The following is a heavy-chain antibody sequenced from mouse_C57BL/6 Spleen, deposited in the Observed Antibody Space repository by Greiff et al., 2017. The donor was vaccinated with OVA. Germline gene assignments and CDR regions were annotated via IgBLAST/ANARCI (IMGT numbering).Heavy chain of an antibody. CDR3: TPYDGYYENAMDY. CDR2: IYPGDGDT. V-gene: IGHV1-82*01. CDR1: GYAFSSSW. J-gene: IGHJ4*01. Sequence: QVQLKESGPELVKPGASVKISCKASGYAFSSSWMNWVKQRPGKGLEWIGRIYPGDGDTNYNGKFKGKATLTADKSSSTAYMQLSSLTSEDSAVYFCTPYDGYYENAMDYWGQGTSVTVSS. D-gene: IGHD2-3*01.